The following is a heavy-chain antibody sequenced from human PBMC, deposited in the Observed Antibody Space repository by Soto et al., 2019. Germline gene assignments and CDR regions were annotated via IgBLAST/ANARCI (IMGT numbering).Heavy chain of an antibody. CDR3: ARDVVTMVRGVIIPYPLGY. D-gene: IGHD3-10*01. J-gene: IGHJ4*02. CDR1: GYTFTSYG. V-gene: IGHV1-18*01. Sequence: ASVKVSCKASGYTFTSYGISWVRQAPGQGLEWMGWISAYNGNTNYAQKLQGRVTMTTAKSTSTAYMELRSLGSDDPAVYYCARDVVTMVRGVIIPYPLGYWGQGTLVTVSS. CDR2: ISAYNGNT.